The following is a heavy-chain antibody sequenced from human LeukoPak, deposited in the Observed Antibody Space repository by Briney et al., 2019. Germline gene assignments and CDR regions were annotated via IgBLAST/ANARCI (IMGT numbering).Heavy chain of an antibody. J-gene: IGHJ6*03. D-gene: IGHD6-13*01. V-gene: IGHV4-59*01. CDR2: IYYSGST. CDR3: ARAIPTAAAYYYYYYMDV. CDR1: GGSISSYY. Sequence: PSETLSLTCTVSGGSISSYYWSWIRQPPGKGLEWIGYIYYSGSTNYNPSLKSRVTISVDTSKNQFSLKLSSVTAADTAVYYCARAIPTAAAYYYYYYMDVWGKGTTVTVSS.